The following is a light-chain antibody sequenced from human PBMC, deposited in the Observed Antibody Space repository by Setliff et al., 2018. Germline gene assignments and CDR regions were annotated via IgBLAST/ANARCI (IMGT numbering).Light chain of an antibody. J-gene: IGLJ1*01. Sequence: QSALAQPASVSGSPGQSITISCTGTSSDVGGYNYVSRYQQHPGKAPKLMIYDVSNRPSGVSNRFSGSKSGNTASLTISGLQAEDEADYYCSSYTSSSTSYVFGTGTKVTV. CDR2: DVS. V-gene: IGLV2-14*03. CDR3: SSYTSSSTSYV. CDR1: SSDVGGYNY.